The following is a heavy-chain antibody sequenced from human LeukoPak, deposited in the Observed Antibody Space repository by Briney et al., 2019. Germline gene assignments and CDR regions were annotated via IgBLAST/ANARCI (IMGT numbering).Heavy chain of an antibody. V-gene: IGHV3-23*01. Sequence: PGGSLRLSCAASGFSFNTYVMTWVRQAPGKGLEWVSTIGASGGNTHYVDSVKGRFTISRDNSQNTLYLQMNSLRDEDTAVYYCAKDVRPAQNYFDYWGQGTLVTVSS. CDR2: IGASGGNT. CDR3: AKDVRPAQNYFDY. J-gene: IGHJ4*02. CDR1: GFSFNTYV.